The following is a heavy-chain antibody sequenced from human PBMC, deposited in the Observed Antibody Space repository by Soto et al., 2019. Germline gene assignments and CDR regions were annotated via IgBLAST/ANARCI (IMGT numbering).Heavy chain of an antibody. CDR3: ARDGVAAGNINFDY. J-gene: IGHJ4*01. D-gene: IGHD6-19*01. Sequence: ASEKVSCKASGYMFTKSAMHWVRQAPGQRLEWMGWISGDSGNTKYSPKLQDRVTITRDTSASTAYMELSGLRSEDTALYYCARDGVAAGNINFDYWGQGTLVTVSS. V-gene: IGHV1-3*01. CDR2: ISGDSGNT. CDR1: GYMFTKSA.